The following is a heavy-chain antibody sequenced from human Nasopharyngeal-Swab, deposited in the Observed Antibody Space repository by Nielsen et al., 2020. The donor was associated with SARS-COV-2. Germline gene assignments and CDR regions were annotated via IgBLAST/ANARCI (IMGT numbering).Heavy chain of an antibody. J-gene: IGHJ6*02. Sequence: WVRQAPGQGLEWMGGIIPIFGTANYAQKFQGRATITADESTSTAYMELSSLRSEDTAVYYCARSRARIQYDFWSGYYYYGMDVWGQGTTVTVSS. CDR2: IIPIFGTA. V-gene: IGHV1-69*01. D-gene: IGHD3-3*01. CDR3: ARSRARIQYDFWSGYYYYGMDV.